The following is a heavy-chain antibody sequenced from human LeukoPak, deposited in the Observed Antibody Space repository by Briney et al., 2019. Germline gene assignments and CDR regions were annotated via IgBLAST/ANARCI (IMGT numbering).Heavy chain of an antibody. CDR3: ARDTEYYYYYYMDV. CDR2: IYTSGST. V-gene: IGHV4-61*02. CDR1: GGSISSGSYY. J-gene: IGHJ6*03. D-gene: IGHD4-17*01. Sequence: LSLTCTVSGGSISSGSYYWSWIRQPAGKGLEWIGRIYTSGSTNYNPSLKSRVTISVDTSKNQFSLKLSSVTAADTAVYYCARDTEYYYYYYMDVWGKGTTVTVSS.